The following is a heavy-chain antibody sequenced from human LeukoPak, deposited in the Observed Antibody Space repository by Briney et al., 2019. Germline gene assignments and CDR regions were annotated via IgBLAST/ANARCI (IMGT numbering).Heavy chain of an antibody. CDR1: GGSISSLY. J-gene: IGHJ4*02. Sequence: KSSETLSLTCPVSGGSISSLYWSWIRQPPGEGLEWIGYIYYTGSTNYNPSLKSRVTMFVDMSKNQFSLRLSSVTAADTAVYYCARHRAYSSSSPFDYWGQGTLVTVSS. CDR2: IYYTGST. D-gene: IGHD6-6*01. CDR3: ARHRAYSSSSPFDY. V-gene: IGHV4-59*08.